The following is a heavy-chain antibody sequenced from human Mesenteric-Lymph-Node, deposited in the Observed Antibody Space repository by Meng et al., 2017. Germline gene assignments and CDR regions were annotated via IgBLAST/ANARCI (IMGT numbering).Heavy chain of an antibody. CDR2: ISHNSRYM. D-gene: IGHD2-15*01. J-gene: IGHJ4*02. Sequence: GGSLRLSCAASGFTFNTYEMNWVRQAPGKGLEWVSYISHNSRYMHYADSVKGRFTISRDNAKNSLYLQMNSLRAEDTAVYYCARAEYGGYCSGGSCYHPDYWGQGTLVTVSS. CDR3: ARAEYGGYCSGGSCYHPDY. CDR1: GFTFNTYE. V-gene: IGHV3-48*03.